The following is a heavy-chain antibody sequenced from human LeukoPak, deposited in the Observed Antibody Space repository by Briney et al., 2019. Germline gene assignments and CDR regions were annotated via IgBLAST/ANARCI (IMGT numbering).Heavy chain of an antibody. D-gene: IGHD3-3*01. Sequence: PSETLSLTCTVSGGSISSSSYYWGWIRQPPGRGLERIGSIYYSGTTFYNPSLKSRVTISVDTSKNQFSMKLTSVTAADTAVYFCARQDYDFWSGYYDYWGQGTLVTVSS. V-gene: IGHV4-39*01. CDR1: GGSISSSSYY. CDR3: ARQDYDFWSGYYDY. J-gene: IGHJ4*02. CDR2: IYYSGTT.